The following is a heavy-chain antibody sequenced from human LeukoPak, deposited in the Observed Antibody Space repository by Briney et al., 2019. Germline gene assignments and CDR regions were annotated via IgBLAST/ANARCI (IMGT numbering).Heavy chain of an antibody. CDR1: GGSFSGYY. CDR2: INHSGST. J-gene: IGHJ4*02. V-gene: IGHV4-34*01. Sequence: SETLSLTCAVYGGSFSGYYRSWIRQPPGKGLEWIGEINHSGSTNYNPSLKSRVTISVDTSKNQFSLKLSSVTAADTAVYYCASFCSSTSCFGDYWGQGTLVTVSS. CDR3: ASFCSSTSCFGDY. D-gene: IGHD2-2*01.